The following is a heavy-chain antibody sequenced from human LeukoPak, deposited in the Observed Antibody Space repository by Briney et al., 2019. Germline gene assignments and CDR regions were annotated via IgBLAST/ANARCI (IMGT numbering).Heavy chain of an antibody. D-gene: IGHD1-1*01. Sequence: PSETLSLTCAVYGGSFSGYYWRWIRQPPGKGLEWVGEINHSGSTNYNPSLKSRVTISVDKSKNQFSLKLSSVTAADTAVYYCARASHWNQLHYFDYWGQGTLVTVSS. CDR3: ARASHWNQLHYFDY. CDR2: INHSGST. J-gene: IGHJ4*02. CDR1: GGSFSGYY. V-gene: IGHV4-34*01.